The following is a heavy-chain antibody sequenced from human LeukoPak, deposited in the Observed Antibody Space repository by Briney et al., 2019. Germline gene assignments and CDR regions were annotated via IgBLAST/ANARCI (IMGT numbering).Heavy chain of an antibody. CDR3: ARGRAAALIYNLHY. Sequence: PSETPSLTCTVSGGSISSYYWSWIRQPPGKGLEWIGYIYYSGSTNYNPSLKSRVTISVDTSKNQFSLKLSSVTAADTAVYYCARGRAAALIYNLHYWGQGTLVTVSS. CDR2: IYYSGST. J-gene: IGHJ4*02. V-gene: IGHV4-59*01. D-gene: IGHD6-13*01. CDR1: GGSISSYY.